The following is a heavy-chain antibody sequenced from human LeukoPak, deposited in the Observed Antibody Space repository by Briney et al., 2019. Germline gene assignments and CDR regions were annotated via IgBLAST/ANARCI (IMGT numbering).Heavy chain of an antibody. D-gene: IGHD4-17*01. V-gene: IGHV1-69*05. CDR3: ASPPGDYGDYGLPFDY. CDR2: IIPIFGTA. Sequence: SVKVSCEASGGTFSSYAISWVRQAPGQGLEWMGGIIPIFGTANYAQKFQGRVTITTDESTSTAYMELSSLRSEDTAVYYCASPPGDYGDYGLPFDYWGQGTLVTVSS. J-gene: IGHJ4*02. CDR1: GGTFSSYA.